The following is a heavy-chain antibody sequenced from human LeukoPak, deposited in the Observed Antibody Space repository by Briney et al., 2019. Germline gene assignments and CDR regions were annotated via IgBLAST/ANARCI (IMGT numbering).Heavy chain of an antibody. D-gene: IGHD5-24*01. Sequence: SETLSLTCAVYGGSFSDYYWTWIHQPPGKGLEWIGEINHSGSTNYNPSLKSRVTISVDTSKNQFSLKLSSMTAADTAVYYCARNRLHQISTGARYGMDGWGRGTTVTVSS. V-gene: IGHV4-34*01. CDR2: INHSGST. J-gene: IGHJ6*04. CDR3: ARNRLHQISTGARYGMDG. CDR1: GGSFSDYY.